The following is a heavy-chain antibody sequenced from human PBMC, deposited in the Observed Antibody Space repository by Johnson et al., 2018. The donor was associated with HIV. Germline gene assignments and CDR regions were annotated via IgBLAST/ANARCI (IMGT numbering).Heavy chain of an antibody. CDR1: GFTFSSYA. J-gene: IGHJ3*02. CDR3: ARDGAQQLARDAFDI. Sequence: QLQLVESGGGVVQPGRSLRLSCAASGFTFSSYAMHWVRQAPGKGLEWVAVISYDGSNKYYADSVKGRFTISRDNSKNTLYLQMNSLRAEDTAVYYCARDGAQQLARDAFDIWGKGTMVTVSS. CDR2: ISYDGSNK. D-gene: IGHD6-13*01. V-gene: IGHV3-30*04.